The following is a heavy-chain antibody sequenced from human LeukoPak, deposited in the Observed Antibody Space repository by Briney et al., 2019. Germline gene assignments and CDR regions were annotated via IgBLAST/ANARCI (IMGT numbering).Heavy chain of an antibody. CDR2: MNPNSGNT. CDR3: ARLRREGKKPYYYYYMDV. D-gene: IGHD1-26*01. J-gene: IGHJ6*03. V-gene: IGHV1-8*03. Sequence: ASVKVSCKASGYTFTSYDINWVRQATGQGLEWMGWMNPNSGNTGYAQKFQGRVTITRNTSISTAYMELSSLRSEDTAVYYCARLRREGKKPYYYYYMDVWGKGTTVTVSS. CDR1: GYTFTSYD.